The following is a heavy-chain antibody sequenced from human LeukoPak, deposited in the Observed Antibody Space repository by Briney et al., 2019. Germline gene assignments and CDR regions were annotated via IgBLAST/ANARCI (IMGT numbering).Heavy chain of an antibody. V-gene: IGHV4-4*07. Sequence: PSETLSLTCTVSGGSISGYYWTWIRQTAGKELEWIGRVHTSGTTNYNPSLKSRLTMSIDTSKKQVSLNLRSVTAADSAVYYCARDYRYYYGMDVWGQGTTVTVSS. D-gene: IGHD1-26*01. CDR3: ARDYRYYYGMDV. CDR1: GGSISGYY. J-gene: IGHJ6*02. CDR2: VHTSGTT.